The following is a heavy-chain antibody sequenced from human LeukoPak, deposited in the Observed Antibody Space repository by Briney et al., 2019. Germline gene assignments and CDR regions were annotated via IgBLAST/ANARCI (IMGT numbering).Heavy chain of an antibody. CDR3: ARDPLYLGYDSSRGAFDI. V-gene: IGHV4-4*07. D-gene: IGHD3-22*01. CDR2: IYTSGIT. CDR1: GGAISDYY. Sequence: PSETLSLTCTVSGGAISDYYWSWIRQPAGKGLEWIGRIYTSGITKYNPSLKSRVSMSVDTSKNQFSLKLSSVTAADTAVYYCARDPLYLGYDSSRGAFDIWGQGTMVTVSS. J-gene: IGHJ3*02.